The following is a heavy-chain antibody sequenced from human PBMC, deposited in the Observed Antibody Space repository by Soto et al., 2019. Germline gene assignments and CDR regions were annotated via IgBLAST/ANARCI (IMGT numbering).Heavy chain of an antibody. CDR3: AREIERLLGY. D-gene: IGHD3-3*01. J-gene: IGHJ4*02. Sequence: GGSLRLSCAASGFSFSTYGMHWVRQAPGKGLEWVAFISNDGSNKYYADSVKGRSTISRDNSKNTLYLQMNSLRAEDTAVYYCAREIERLLGYWGQGTLVTVSS. CDR2: ISNDGSNK. CDR1: GFSFSTYG. V-gene: IGHV3-30*03.